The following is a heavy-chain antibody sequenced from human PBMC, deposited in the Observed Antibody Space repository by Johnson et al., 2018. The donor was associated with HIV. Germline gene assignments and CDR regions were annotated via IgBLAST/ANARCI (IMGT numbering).Heavy chain of an antibody. CDR2: INTDGTST. J-gene: IGHJ3*02. Sequence: VQLVESGGGVVQPGGSLRLSCAASGFTFTNYWMHWVRQAPGKGLVWVSRINTDGTSTNYADFVKGRFTISRDNAKNSLYLQMNSLRAEDTAVYYCAREYSSGYPDAFDIWGQGTMVTVSS. CDR1: GFTFTNYW. CDR3: AREYSSGYPDAFDI. V-gene: IGHV3-74*01. D-gene: IGHD3-22*01.